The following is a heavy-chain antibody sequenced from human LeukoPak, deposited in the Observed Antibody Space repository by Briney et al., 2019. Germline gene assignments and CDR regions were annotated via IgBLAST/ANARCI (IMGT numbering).Heavy chain of an antibody. Sequence: ASVKVSCKASGYTFTSFGMSWVRQAPGQGLEWMGWISPYSGSTNSAPKLQGRVTMTRDASTSTAYMELRRLRSGDTAVYYCARSGRGEDYWGQGTLVTVSS. D-gene: IGHD3-10*01. CDR1: GYTFTSFG. CDR2: ISPYSGST. V-gene: IGHV1-18*01. J-gene: IGHJ4*02. CDR3: ARSGRGEDY.